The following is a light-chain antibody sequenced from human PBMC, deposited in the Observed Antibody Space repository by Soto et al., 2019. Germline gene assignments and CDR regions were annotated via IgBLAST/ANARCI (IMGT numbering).Light chain of an antibody. V-gene: IGLV1-47*01. CDR2: RDD. J-gene: IGLJ3*02. CDR3: AAWDDSLSAWV. Sequence: QSALTQPPSTSGTPGQRVTISCSGRTSNIGSNFVYWYQQLPGTAPKLLIYRDDQRPSGVPDRFSGSKSGTSASLAISGLRSEDEADYYCAAWDDSLSAWVFGGGTKVTVL. CDR1: TSNIGSNF.